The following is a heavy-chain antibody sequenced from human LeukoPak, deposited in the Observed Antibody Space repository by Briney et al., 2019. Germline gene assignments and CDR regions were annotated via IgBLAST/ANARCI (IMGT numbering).Heavy chain of an antibody. J-gene: IGHJ4*02. Sequence: GGSLRLSCVASGFTFSSSWMSWVRQAPGKGLEWVANIKQDGSEKSYVESVRGRFTISRDNAKNSLYLQMNSLRAEDTAVYYCARGDLEIIAASGDYWGQGTLVTVSS. CDR2: IKQDGSEK. CDR3: ARGDLEIIAASGDY. CDR1: GFTFSSSW. D-gene: IGHD6-13*01. V-gene: IGHV3-7*01.